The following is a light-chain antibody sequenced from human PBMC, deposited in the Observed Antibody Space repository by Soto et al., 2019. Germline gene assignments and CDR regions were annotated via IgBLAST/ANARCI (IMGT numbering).Light chain of an antibody. J-gene: IGKJ2*01. CDR1: QSGLYSSNNKND. CDR3: QQDYSPPYT. V-gene: IGKV4-1*01. CDR2: WAS. Sequence: DIVMTQSPDSLAVSLGERATINCKSSQSGLYSSNNKNDLGWYQQKPGQPPKLLIYWASTRESGVPDRFSGSGSQKDYTLTINCPHGEDRAVYYCQQDYSPPYTFGQGTKLEIK.